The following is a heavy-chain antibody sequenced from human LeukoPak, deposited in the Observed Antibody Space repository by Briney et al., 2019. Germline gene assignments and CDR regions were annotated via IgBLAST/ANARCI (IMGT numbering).Heavy chain of an antibody. D-gene: IGHD3-3*01. V-gene: IGHV3-30*19. CDR3: AKDGDEGLHTIFGVVITYDAFDI. Sequence: GGSLRLSCAASGFTFSSYGMHWVRQAPGKGLEWVAVISYDGSNKYYADSVKGRFTISRDNSKNTLYLQMNSLRAEDTAVYYCAKDGDEGLHTIFGVVITYDAFDIWGQGTMVTVSS. CDR2: ISYDGSNK. J-gene: IGHJ3*02. CDR1: GFTFSSYG.